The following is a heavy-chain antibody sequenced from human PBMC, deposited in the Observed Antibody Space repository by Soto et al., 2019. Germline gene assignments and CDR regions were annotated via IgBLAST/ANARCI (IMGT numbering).Heavy chain of an antibody. CDR2: ISGTGTTT. Sequence: VGSLRLSCAASGFTFSSYAMTWVRQAPGKGLEWVSTISGTGTTTYYADSVKGRFTISRDNSKNTLYLQMNSLRTEDTAVYYCVKAVYLLDFDYWGQGTLVTVSS. D-gene: IGHD2-8*01. CDR3: VKAVYLLDFDY. V-gene: IGHV3-23*01. CDR1: GFTFSSYA. J-gene: IGHJ4*02.